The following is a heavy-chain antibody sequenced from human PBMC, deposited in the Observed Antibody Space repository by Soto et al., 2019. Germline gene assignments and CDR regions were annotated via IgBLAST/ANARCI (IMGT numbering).Heavy chain of an antibody. Sequence: ESGGGVVQPGRSLRLSCAASGFTFSSYAMHWVRQAPGKGLEWVAVISYDGSNKYYADSVKGRFTISRDNSKNTLYLQMNSLRAEDTAVYLWAREYGIGGAAFDFWGQGTMVTVSS. D-gene: IGHD2-15*01. CDR3: AREYGIGGAAFDF. CDR2: ISYDGSNK. CDR1: GFTFSSYA. J-gene: IGHJ3*01. V-gene: IGHV3-30-3*01.